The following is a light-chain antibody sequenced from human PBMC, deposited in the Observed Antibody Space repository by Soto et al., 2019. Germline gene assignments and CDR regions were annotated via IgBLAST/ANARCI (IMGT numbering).Light chain of an antibody. J-gene: IGKJ1*01. CDR1: QSVSSSY. CDR3: HQYGSSPGT. V-gene: IGKV3-20*01. CDR2: GVS. Sequence: EIVLTQSPGTLSLSPGEIATLSFRASQSVSSSYLAWYQQKSGQAPRSLIYGVSTRATGIPDRFSGSGSGTDFTLTISRLEPEDFAVYYCHQYGSSPGTFGQGTKVDIK.